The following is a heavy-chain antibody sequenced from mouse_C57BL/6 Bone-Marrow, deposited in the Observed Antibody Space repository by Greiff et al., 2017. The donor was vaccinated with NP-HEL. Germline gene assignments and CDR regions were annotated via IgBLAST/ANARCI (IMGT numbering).Heavy chain of an antibody. Sequence: QVQLQQSGAELVRPGTSVKMSCKASGYTFTNYWIGWAKQRPGHGLEWIGDIYPGGGYTNYNEKFKGKATLTADKSSSTAYLQCSSLTSEDSAIYYCARCGAFYGSNYFDYWGQGTTLTVSS. J-gene: IGHJ2*01. D-gene: IGHD1-1*01. CDR2: IYPGGGYT. V-gene: IGHV1-63*01. CDR1: GYTFTNYW. CDR3: ARCGAFYGSNYFDY.